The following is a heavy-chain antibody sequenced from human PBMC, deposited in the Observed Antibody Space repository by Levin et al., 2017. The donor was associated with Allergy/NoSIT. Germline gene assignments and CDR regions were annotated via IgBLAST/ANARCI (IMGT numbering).Heavy chain of an antibody. CDR2: ISAGGHST. J-gene: IGHJ3*02. CDR3: AKEDLYCSGGSCYSVGFDI. D-gene: IGHD2-15*01. Sequence: GESLKISCAASGFSFSDYPMSWVRQAPGKGLEWVSAISAGGHSTYYADSVKGRFTISRDNSKNTVYLQVSSLRVEDTAVYYCAKEDLYCSGGSCYSVGFDIWGQGTMVTVSS. V-gene: IGHV3-23*01. CDR1: GFSFSDYP.